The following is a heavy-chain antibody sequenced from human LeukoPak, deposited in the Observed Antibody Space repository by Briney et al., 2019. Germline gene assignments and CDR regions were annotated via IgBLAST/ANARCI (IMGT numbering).Heavy chain of an antibody. CDR3: ARDARYRWELLRDAFDI. D-gene: IGHD1-26*01. CDR1: GFTFSSYS. V-gene: IGHV3-48*04. CDR2: ISSSSSTI. J-gene: IGHJ3*02. Sequence: GGSLRLSCAASGFTFSSYSMNWVRQAPGKGLEWVSYISSSSSTIYYADSVKGRFTISRDNAKNSLYLQMNSLRAEDTAVYYCARDARYRWELLRDAFDIWGQGTMVTVSS.